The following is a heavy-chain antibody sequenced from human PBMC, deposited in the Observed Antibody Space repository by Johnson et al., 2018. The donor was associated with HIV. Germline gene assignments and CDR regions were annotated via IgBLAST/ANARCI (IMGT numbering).Heavy chain of an antibody. CDR1: GFTFDDYG. CDR3: ARACRDGYTCDVFDI. V-gene: IGHV3-66*01. D-gene: IGHD5-24*01. J-gene: IGHJ3*02. Sequence: VQLVESGGGVVRPGGSLRLSCAASGFTFDDYGMNWVRQAPGKGLEWVSVIFSGGDPYSGDSVRGRFSISRDNSKNTLYLQMKSLRADDTAVYYCARACRDGYTCDVFDIWGQGTMVTVSS. CDR2: IFSGGDP.